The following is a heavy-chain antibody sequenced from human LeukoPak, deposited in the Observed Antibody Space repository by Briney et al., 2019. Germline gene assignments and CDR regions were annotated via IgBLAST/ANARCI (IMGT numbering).Heavy chain of an antibody. D-gene: IGHD5-18*01. V-gene: IGHV3-74*01. Sequence: GGSLRFSCAASGFTFSSYWMHWVRQVPGKGLVWVSRIKSDGSTTTYADSVKGRFTISRDNSKNTLYLQMNSLRAEDTAVYYCAKDQLQLWSPFDYWGQGTLVTVSS. J-gene: IGHJ4*02. CDR2: IKSDGSTT. CDR3: AKDQLQLWSPFDY. CDR1: GFTFSSYW.